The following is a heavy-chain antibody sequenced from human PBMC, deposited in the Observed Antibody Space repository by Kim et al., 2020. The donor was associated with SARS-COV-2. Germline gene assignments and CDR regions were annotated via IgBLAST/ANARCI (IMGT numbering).Heavy chain of an antibody. J-gene: IGHJ3*02. V-gene: IGHV4-59*01. CDR1: GGSISSYY. Sequence: SETLSLTCTVSGGSISSYYWSWIRQPPGKGLEWIGYIYYSGSTNYNPSLKSRVTISVDTSKNQFSLKLSSVTAADTAVYYCARDVSGTYYGSGIFDIWGQGTMVTVSS. CDR2: IYYSGST. D-gene: IGHD3-10*01. CDR3: ARDVSGTYYGSGIFDI.